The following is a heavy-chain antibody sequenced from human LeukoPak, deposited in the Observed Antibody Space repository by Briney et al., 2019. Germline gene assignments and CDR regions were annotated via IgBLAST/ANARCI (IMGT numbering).Heavy chain of an antibody. CDR3: AKAYGSGWAPFDY. V-gene: IGHV3-23*01. CDR2: ISGSGGST. CDR1: GFTFSSYA. J-gene: IGHJ4*02. D-gene: IGHD6-19*01. Sequence: GGSLRLSCAASGFTFSSYAMSWVRQAPGKGLEWVSTISGSGGSTDYADSVKGRFAISRDNSKNTLYLQMNSLRAEDTAVYYCAKAYGSGWAPFDYWGQGTLVTVSS.